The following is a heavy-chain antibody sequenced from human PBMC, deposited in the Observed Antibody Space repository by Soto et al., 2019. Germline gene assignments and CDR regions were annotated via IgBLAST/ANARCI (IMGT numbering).Heavy chain of an antibody. V-gene: IGHV6-1*01. D-gene: IGHD6-19*01. CDR2: TYYRSKWYN. CDR1: GDSVSSNSAA. Sequence: SQTLSLTCAISGDSVSSNSAAWNWIRQSPSRGLEWLGRTYYRSKWYNDYAVSVKSRITINPDTSKNQFSLQLNSVTPEDTAVYYCARDPHSSGWYGGPENWFDPWGQGTLVTVSS. CDR3: ARDPHSSGWYGGPENWFDP. J-gene: IGHJ5*02.